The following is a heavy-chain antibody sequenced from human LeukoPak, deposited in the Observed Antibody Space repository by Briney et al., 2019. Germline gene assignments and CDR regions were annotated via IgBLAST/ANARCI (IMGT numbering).Heavy chain of an antibody. CDR2: MNPNSGNT. CDR3: ATAHYFRTYGSGSLFDI. D-gene: IGHD3-10*01. Sequence: ASVKVSCKASGYTFTSYDINWVRQATGQGLEWMGWMNPNSGNTGYAQKFQGRVTMTRSTSISTAYMELSSLRSEDTAVYYCATAHYFRTYGSGSLFDIWGQGTMVTVSS. V-gene: IGHV1-8*01. J-gene: IGHJ3*02. CDR1: GYTFTSYD.